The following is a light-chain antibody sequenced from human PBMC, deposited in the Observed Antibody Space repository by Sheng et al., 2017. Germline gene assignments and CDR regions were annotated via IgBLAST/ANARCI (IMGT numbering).Light chain of an antibody. CDR1: QDISNY. Sequence: DIQMTQSPSSLSASVGDRVTITCQASQDISNYLNWYQQKPGKAPKLLIYDASNLETGVPSRFSGSGSGTDFTLTISSLQPDDFATYYCQQYYSYPMSFGPGTKVDIK. J-gene: IGKJ3*01. V-gene: IGKV1-33*01. CDR3: QQYYSYPMS. CDR2: DAS.